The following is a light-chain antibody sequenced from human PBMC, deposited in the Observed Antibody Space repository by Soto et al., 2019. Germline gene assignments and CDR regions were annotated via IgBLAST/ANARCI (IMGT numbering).Light chain of an antibody. CDR1: SSDVGSYNL. J-gene: IGLJ1*01. CDR3: CSYAGSGTYV. Sequence: QSALTQPASVSGSPGQSITISCTGTSSDVGSYNLVSWYQQHPAKAPKLMIYDGSQRPSAVSNRFSGSQSGNAASLTISGLQAEDEADYYCCSYAGSGTYVFGSGTKVTVL. V-gene: IGLV2-23*01. CDR2: DGS.